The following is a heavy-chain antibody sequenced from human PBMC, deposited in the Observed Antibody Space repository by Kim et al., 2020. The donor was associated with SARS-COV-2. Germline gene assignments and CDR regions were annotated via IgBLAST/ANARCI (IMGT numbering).Heavy chain of an antibody. CDR2: TYSSGST. J-gene: IGHJ3*02. Sequence: SETLSLTCSVSGDSIIDYYWSWIRQPPGKELEFIGYTYSSGSTTYSPSLKSRATMSVDTSKNHFSLTLNSVTAADTAPYFCERGRKPRYGYAYDIWGQGT. CDR3: ERGRKPRYGYAYDI. D-gene: IGHD1-26*01. CDR1: GDSIIDYY. V-gene: IGHV4-4*09.